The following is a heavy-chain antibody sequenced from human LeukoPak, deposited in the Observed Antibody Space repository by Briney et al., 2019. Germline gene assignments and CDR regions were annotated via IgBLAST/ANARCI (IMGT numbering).Heavy chain of an antibody. CDR2: ISSSSSYI. CDR3: ARDSGSYHLDY. Sequence: GGSLRLSCAASGFTFSSYSMNWVRQAPGKGLEWFSSISSSSSYIYYADSVKGRFTISRDNAKNSLYLQMNSLRAEDTAVYYCARDSGSYHLDYWGQGTLVTVSS. J-gene: IGHJ4*02. V-gene: IGHV3-21*01. CDR1: GFTFSSYS. D-gene: IGHD1-26*01.